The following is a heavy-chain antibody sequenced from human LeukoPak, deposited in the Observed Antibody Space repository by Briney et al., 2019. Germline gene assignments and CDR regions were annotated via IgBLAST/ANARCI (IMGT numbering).Heavy chain of an antibody. CDR1: GFTVTNYA. V-gene: IGHV3-23*01. CDR2: ISGRDDST. Sequence: GGSLRLSCAASGFTVTNYAMYWVRQAPGKGLEWVSAISGRDDSTYYADSVKGRFTISRDTSKNTLFLQMNSLRAEDTAVYYCAKWGDYDILTGYYDPDYWGQGTLVTVSS. D-gene: IGHD3-9*01. J-gene: IGHJ4*02. CDR3: AKWGDYDILTGYYDPDY.